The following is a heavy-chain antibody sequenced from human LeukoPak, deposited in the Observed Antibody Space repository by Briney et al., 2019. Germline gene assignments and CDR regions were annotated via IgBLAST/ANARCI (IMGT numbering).Heavy chain of an antibody. CDR3: ARGYYDSSGYWGFDY. D-gene: IGHD3-22*01. CDR1: GYTFTGYY. J-gene: IGHJ4*02. V-gene: IGHV1-2*02. CDR2: INPNSGGT. Sequence: ASVKVCCKASGYTFTGYYMHWVRQAPGQGLEWMGWINPNSGGTNYAQKFQGRVTMTRDTSISTAYMELSRLRSDDTAVYYCARGYYDSSGYWGFDYWGQGTLVTVSS.